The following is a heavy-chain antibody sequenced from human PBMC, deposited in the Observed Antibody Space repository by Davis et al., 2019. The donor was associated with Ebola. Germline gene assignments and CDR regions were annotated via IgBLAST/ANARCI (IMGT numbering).Heavy chain of an antibody. V-gene: IGHV4-34*01. CDR3: ARQLYNRSSADWFDP. Sequence: SETLSLTCAVYGGSFSDYYWSWIRQPPEKGLDWIGEINPSGSTDYNPSLKSRIAISVDTSKNQFSLKLSSVTAADTAVYYCARQLYNRSSADWFDPWGQGTLVIVSS. CDR2: INPSGST. D-gene: IGHD6-6*01. J-gene: IGHJ5*02. CDR1: GGSFSDYY.